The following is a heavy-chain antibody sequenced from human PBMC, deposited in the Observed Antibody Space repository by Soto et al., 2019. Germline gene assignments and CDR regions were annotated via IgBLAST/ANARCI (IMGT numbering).Heavy chain of an antibody. CDR2: ISSASNYI. D-gene: IGHD3-10*01. CDR3: ARVRLSGEFSSLEGGSEYFQH. Sequence: GGSLRLSCAVSGFPFSSFTMNWVRQAPGQGLEWVSSISSASNYIYYADSVKGRFTISRDNAKNSLSLQMTSLRAEDTAVYYCARVRLSGEFSSLEGGSEYFQHWGQGTLVTVSS. CDR1: GFPFSSFT. J-gene: IGHJ1*01. V-gene: IGHV3-21*01.